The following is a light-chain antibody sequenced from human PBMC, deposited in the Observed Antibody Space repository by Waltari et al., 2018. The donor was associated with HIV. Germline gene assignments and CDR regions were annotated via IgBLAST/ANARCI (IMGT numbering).Light chain of an antibody. J-gene: IGLJ2*01. CDR1: RSNIGSNF. CDR2: KNN. V-gene: IGLV1-47*01. CDR3: AAWDDNLVGHVV. Sequence: QSVLTQPPSASGTAGQRVTISCSGSRSNIGSNFVFLSQQFPGSAPKLLIYKNNQRFSGVPGRFSGSKSGTSASLAISGLRSEDEAAYYCAAWDDNLVGHVVFGGGTNLTV.